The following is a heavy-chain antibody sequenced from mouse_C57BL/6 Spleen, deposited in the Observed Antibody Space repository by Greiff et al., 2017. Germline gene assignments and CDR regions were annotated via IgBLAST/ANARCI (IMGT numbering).Heavy chain of an antibody. Sequence: QVQLQQPGAELVMPGASVKLSCKASGYTFTSYWMHWVKQRPGQGLEWIGEIDPSDSYPNYNQKFKGKSTLTVDKSSSTAYMQLSSLTSEDSAVYYCARIYYDYDGAWFAYWGQGTLVTVSA. CDR2: IDPSDSYP. CDR1: GYTFTSYW. D-gene: IGHD2-4*01. CDR3: ARIYYDYDGAWFAY. J-gene: IGHJ3*01. V-gene: IGHV1-69*01.